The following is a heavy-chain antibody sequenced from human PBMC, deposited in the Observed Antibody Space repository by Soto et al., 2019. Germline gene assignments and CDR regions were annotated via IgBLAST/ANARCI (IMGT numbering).Heavy chain of an antibody. CDR3: ARVDKYSPTYYFDY. D-gene: IGHD5-18*01. CDR2: IYSGGST. CDR1: GFTVSSNY. V-gene: IGHV3-66*01. Sequence: PGGSLRLSCAASGFTVSSNYMSWVRQAPGKGLEWVSVIYSGGSTYYADSVKGRFTISRDNSKNTLYLQMNSLRAEDTAVYYCARVDKYSPTYYFDYWGQGTLVTVSS. J-gene: IGHJ4*02.